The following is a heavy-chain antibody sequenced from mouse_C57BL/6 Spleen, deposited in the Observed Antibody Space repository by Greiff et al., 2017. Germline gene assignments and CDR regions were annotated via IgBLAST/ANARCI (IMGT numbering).Heavy chain of an antibody. J-gene: IGHJ2*01. D-gene: IGHD2-4*01. CDR2: IWSGGST. CDR1: GFSLTSYG. CDR3: ARNRGDYDVYFDY. Sequence: VMLVESGPGLVQPSQSLSITCTVSGFSLTSYGVHWVRQSPGKGLEWLGVIWSGGSTDYNAAFISSLSISKDNSKSQVFFKMNSLQADDTSIDYCARNRGDYDVYFDYWGQGTTLTVSS. V-gene: IGHV2-2*01.